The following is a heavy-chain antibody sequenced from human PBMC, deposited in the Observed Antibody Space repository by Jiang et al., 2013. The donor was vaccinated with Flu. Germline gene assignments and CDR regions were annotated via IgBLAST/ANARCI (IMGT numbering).Heavy chain of an antibody. J-gene: IGHJ4*02. CDR3: ARSLVQNFDY. D-gene: IGHD2-8*02. CDR1: GFTFSSYS. V-gene: IGHV3-48*01. CDR2: ISSSSTTM. Sequence: VQLLESGGGLVQPGGSLRLSCAASGFTFSSYSMNWVRQAPGKGLEWVSYISSSSTTMNYADSVKGRFTISRDNAKNSLYLQMNSLRAEDTAVYYCARSLVQNFDYWGQGTLVTVSS.